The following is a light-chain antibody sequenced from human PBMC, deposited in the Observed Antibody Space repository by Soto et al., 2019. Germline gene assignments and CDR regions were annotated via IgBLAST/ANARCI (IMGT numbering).Light chain of an antibody. CDR2: KGT. CDR3: CSSAPESTYV. J-gene: IGLJ1*01. CDR1: SSDVGAYNS. V-gene: IGLV2-23*01. Sequence: QSALAQPASVSGSPGQSITISCTGTSSDVGAYNSVSWYQQHPHRAPQVIIYKGTQRPSGVSNRFSGSTSGNAASLTISALQTDDEADYFFCSSAPESTYVCGTGSNVTVL.